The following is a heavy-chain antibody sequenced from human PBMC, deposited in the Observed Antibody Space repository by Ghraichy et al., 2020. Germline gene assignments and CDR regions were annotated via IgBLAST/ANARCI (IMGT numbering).Heavy chain of an antibody. Sequence: GGSLRLSCAASGFTFSSYAMSWVRQAPGKGLEWVSAISGSGGSTYYADSVKGRFTISRDNSKNTLYLQMNSLRAEDTAVYYCAKGTDFWSGSPIDYWGQGTLVTVSS. J-gene: IGHJ4*02. CDR2: ISGSGGST. V-gene: IGHV3-23*01. CDR3: AKGTDFWSGSPIDY. CDR1: GFTFSSYA. D-gene: IGHD3-3*01.